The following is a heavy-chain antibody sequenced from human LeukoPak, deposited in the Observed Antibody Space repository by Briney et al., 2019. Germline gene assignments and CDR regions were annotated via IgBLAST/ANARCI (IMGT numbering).Heavy chain of an antibody. V-gene: IGHV1-69*13. CDR3: ARGARYYDSSGPMDV. J-gene: IGHJ6*02. Sequence: AAVKVSCKASGGTFSSSAISWVRQATGQGLEWMGGIIPIFGTANYAQKFQGRVTITADESTSTAYMELSSLKSEDTAVYYCARGARYYDSSGPMDVWGQGTTVTVSS. D-gene: IGHD3-22*01. CDR2: IIPIFGTA. CDR1: GGTFSSSA.